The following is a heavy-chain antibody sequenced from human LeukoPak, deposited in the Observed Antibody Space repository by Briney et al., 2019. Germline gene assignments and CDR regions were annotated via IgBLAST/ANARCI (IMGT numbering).Heavy chain of an antibody. CDR3: ARDRGRTMLVDH. Sequence: ASVKVSCRASGYTFTSNYMHWVRQAPGQGLEWMGMINPSSGSPRYAKTVQGRVTMTRDTSTSTVYMEMSSLRSEDTAVYYCARDRGRTMLVDHWGQGTLVTVSS. CDR2: INPSSGSP. D-gene: IGHD1-7*01. V-gene: IGHV1-46*01. CDR1: GYTFTSNY. J-gene: IGHJ5*02.